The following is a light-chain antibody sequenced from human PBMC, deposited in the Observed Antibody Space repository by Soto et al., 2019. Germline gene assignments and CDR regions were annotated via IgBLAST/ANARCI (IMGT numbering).Light chain of an antibody. Sequence: EIVLTQSPGTLSLSPGERATLAFMSSQSVSSSYLAWYQQKPGQAPRLLIYGASSRATGIPDRFSGSGSGTDFTLTISRLEPEDFAVYYCQQYGSSPRTFGQGTKVDIK. V-gene: IGKV3-20*01. CDR3: QQYGSSPRT. J-gene: IGKJ1*01. CDR2: GAS. CDR1: QSVSSSY.